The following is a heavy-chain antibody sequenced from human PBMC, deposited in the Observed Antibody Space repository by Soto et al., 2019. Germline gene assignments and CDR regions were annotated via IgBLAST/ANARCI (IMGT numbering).Heavy chain of an antibody. D-gene: IGHD3-22*01. CDR3: ASSFPPDYYDSSGYYTWFDP. CDR2: IVPIFGTA. CDR1: GGTFSSYA. Sequence: SVKVSCKASGGTFSSYAISWVRQAPGQGLEWMGGIVPIFGTANYAQKFQGRVTITADESTSTAYMELSNLRSEDTAVYYCASSFPPDYYDSSGYYTWFDPWGQGTLVTVSS. J-gene: IGHJ5*02. V-gene: IGHV1-69*13.